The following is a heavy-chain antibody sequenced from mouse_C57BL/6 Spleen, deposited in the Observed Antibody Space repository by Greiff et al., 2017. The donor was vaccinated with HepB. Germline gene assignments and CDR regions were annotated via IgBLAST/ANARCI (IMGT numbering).Heavy chain of an antibody. CDR3: ARPHYYGSIYYYAMDY. CDR2: ISSGGSYT. V-gene: IGHV5-6*01. CDR1: GFTFSSYG. D-gene: IGHD1-1*01. Sequence: EVNVVESGGDLVKPGGSLKLSCAASGFTFSSYGMSWVRQTPDKRLEWVATISSGGSYTYYPDSVKGRFTISRDNAKNTLYLQMSSLKSEDTAMYYCARPHYYGSIYYYAMDYWGQGTSVTVSS. J-gene: IGHJ4*01.